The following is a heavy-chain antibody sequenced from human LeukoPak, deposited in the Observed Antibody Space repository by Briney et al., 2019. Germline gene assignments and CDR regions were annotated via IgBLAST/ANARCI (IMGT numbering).Heavy chain of an antibody. V-gene: IGHV3-53*01. CDR2: IYSGGST. J-gene: IGHJ4*02. D-gene: IGHD5-24*01. CDR3: AKDRGRDGYFPLDY. CDR1: GFTVSSNY. Sequence: PGGSLRLSCAASGFTVSSNYMSWVRQAPGKGLEWVSVIYSGGSTYYAASVEGRFTISRDNSKNTLYLQMNSLRAEDTALYYCAKDRGRDGYFPLDYWGQGTLVTVSS.